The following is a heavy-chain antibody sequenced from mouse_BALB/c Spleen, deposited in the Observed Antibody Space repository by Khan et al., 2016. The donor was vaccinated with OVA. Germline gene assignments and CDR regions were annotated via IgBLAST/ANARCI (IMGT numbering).Heavy chain of an antibody. V-gene: IGHV14-4*02. Sequence: VQLQQSGADLVRSGASVKLSCIASGFNIRHYYLHWVKQRPEQGLEWIGWIDPDNGDTEYDPKFQGKATMTADTSSNPAYLQPRSLTSEDTAVYYCTTGWGDAMDYWGQGTSVTVSS. CDR1: GFNIRHYY. CDR2: IDPDNGDT. D-gene: IGHD4-1*01. CDR3: TTGWGDAMDY. J-gene: IGHJ4*01.